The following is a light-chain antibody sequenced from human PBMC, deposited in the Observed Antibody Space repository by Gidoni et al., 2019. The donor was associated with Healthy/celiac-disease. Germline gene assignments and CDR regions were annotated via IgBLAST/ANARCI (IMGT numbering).Light chain of an antibody. Sequence: TQSPSTLSASVGDRVTITCRSSQSISSWLAWYQQKPGKAPKLLIYDASSLESGVPSRFSGSGSGTEFTLTISSLQPDDFATYYCQQYNSYSRFGQGTKVEIK. CDR1: QSISSW. V-gene: IGKV1-5*01. CDR3: QQYNSYSR. J-gene: IGKJ1*01. CDR2: DAS.